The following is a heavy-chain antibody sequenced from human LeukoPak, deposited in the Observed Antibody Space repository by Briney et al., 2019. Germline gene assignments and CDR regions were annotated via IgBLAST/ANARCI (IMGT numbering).Heavy chain of an antibody. CDR1: GYTFTSYG. J-gene: IGHJ5*02. CDR3: ARRLPYYDFWSGYLGAVGNWFDP. V-gene: IGHV1-18*01. D-gene: IGHD3-3*01. CDR2: ISAYNGNT. Sequence: ASEKVSCKASGYTFTSYGISWVRQATGQGLEWMGWISAYNGNTNYAQKLQGRVTMTTDTSTSTAYMELRSLRSDDTAVYYCARRLPYYDFWSGYLGAVGNWFDPWGQGTLVTVSS.